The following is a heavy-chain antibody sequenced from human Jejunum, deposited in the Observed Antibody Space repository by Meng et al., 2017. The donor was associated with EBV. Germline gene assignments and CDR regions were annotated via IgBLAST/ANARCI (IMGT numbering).Heavy chain of an antibody. Sequence: QGPMQQAGSGLVKHSQTLSLTRTISGDSVFSTSAAWHTIRLSPPRGPEWLGRTFYRCMWYNPYAPSVESRISINADTSKNQFYLQLNSVTPEATAVYYCTRESTTGCVDYWGQGTLVTVSS. CDR2: TFYRCMWYN. CDR1: GDSVFSTSAA. V-gene: IGHV6-1*01. J-gene: IGHJ4*02. D-gene: IGHD1-1*01. CDR3: TRESTTGCVDY.